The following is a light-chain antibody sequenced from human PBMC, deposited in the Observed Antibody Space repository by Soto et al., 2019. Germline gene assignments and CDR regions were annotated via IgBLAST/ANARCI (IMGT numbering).Light chain of an antibody. Sequence: SVLAWPGSVCGSRPQSMATSRSGTSSDVGNYHCGSWYQQQPGKAPKLMIYEVSNRPSGVSNRFSGSKSGNTASLTISGLQTEDEAEYYCSSCTSSNTLLYVLGTGTKVTVL. CDR2: EVS. J-gene: IGLJ1*01. CDR3: SSCTSSNTLLYV. CDR1: SSDVGNYHC. V-gene: IGLV2-14*01.